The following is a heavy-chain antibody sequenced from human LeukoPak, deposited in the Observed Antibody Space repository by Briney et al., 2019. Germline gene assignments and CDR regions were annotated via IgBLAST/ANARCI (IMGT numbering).Heavy chain of an antibody. CDR3: ARGRTSNSSGWYGGFFDY. J-gene: IGHJ4*02. V-gene: IGHV3-48*03. Sequence: GGSLRLSCAASGFTFSSYEMNWARQAPGKGLEWVSYISSSGSTIYYADSVKGRFTISRDNAKNSLYLQMNSLRAEDTAVYYCARGRTSNSSGWYGGFFDYWGQGTLVTVSS. CDR1: GFTFSSYE. D-gene: IGHD6-19*01. CDR2: ISSSGSTI.